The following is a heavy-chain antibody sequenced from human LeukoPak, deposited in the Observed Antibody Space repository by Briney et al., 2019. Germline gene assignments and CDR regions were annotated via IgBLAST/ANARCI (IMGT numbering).Heavy chain of an antibody. Sequence: PGGSLRLSCTASGFTFSSYAMNWVRHAPGKGLQWISYISRSTSTIYYADSVKGRFTISRDNAKNPLYLQMNSLRDEDTAVYYCARDTGDGSYDFWGQGTLVTVSS. CDR1: GFTFSSYA. CDR3: ARDTGDGSYDF. J-gene: IGHJ4*02. D-gene: IGHD1-26*01. V-gene: IGHV3-48*02. CDR2: ISRSTSTI.